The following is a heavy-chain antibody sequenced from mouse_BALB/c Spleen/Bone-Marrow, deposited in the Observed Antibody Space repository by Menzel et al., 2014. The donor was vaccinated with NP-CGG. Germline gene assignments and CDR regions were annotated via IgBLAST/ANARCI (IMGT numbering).Heavy chain of an antibody. CDR3: ARSPLDRPFAY. Sequence: VQLQQPGPGLVKPSQSLSLTCSVTGYSITSGYYWNWIRQFPGNKLEWMGYMSYDGSNNYNPSLKNRISITRDTSKNQFFLKLNSVTTEDTATYYCARSPLDRPFAYWGQGTLVTVSA. CDR2: MSYDGSN. CDR1: GYSITSGYY. J-gene: IGHJ3*01. V-gene: IGHV3-6*02. D-gene: IGHD2-14*01.